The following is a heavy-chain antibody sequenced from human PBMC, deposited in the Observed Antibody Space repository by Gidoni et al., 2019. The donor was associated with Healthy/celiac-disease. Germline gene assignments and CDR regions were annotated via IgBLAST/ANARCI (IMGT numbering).Heavy chain of an antibody. J-gene: IGHJ4*02. Sequence: GRFTISRDNAKNSLYLQMNSLRAEDTAVYYCARDLAARHGPYDYWGQGTLVTVSS. D-gene: IGHD6-6*01. CDR3: ARDLAARHGPYDY. V-gene: IGHV3-11*05.